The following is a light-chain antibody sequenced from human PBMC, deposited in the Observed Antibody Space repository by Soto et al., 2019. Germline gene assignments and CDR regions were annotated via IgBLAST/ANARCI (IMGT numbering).Light chain of an antibody. CDR1: QSISSY. CDR2: AAS. CDR3: QQSYSTFFT. V-gene: IGKV1-39*01. J-gene: IGKJ3*01. Sequence: DIQMTQSPSSLSASVGDRVTITCRASQSISSYLNWYQQKPGKAPKLLIYAASSLKSGVPSRFSGSVSGTDFTLTISSLQPEDFATYYCQQSYSTFFTFGPGIKVDIK.